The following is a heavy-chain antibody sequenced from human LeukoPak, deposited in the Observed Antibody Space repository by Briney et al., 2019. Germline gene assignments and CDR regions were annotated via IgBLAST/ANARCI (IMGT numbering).Heavy chain of an antibody. D-gene: IGHD3-22*01. CDR3: ARAGIYDSSAYYLDY. CDR2: IYSGDGT. V-gene: IGHV3-53*01. CDR1: GFIVNSNY. Sequence: GGSLRLSCAASGFIVNSNYMSWVRQAPGKGLEWVSVIYSGDGTYYADSVKGRFTISRDNSKNTLYLQMNSLRAEDTAVYYCARAGIYDSSAYYLDYWGQGTLVTVSS. J-gene: IGHJ4*02.